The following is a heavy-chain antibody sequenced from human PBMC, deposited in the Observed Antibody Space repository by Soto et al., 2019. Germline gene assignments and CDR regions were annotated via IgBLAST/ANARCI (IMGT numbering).Heavy chain of an antibody. J-gene: IGHJ6*02. D-gene: IGHD3-3*01. CDR2: INPSSGNT. CDR3: AREGSLFSGVIVFYGMDV. Sequence: QVQLVQSGAEVKKPGASVKVSCKASGYSFTRHDINWVRQAPGQGLEWMGWINPSSGNTGYAQRFLGRLTMTTDTSTSTADMELSGLKSEDTAIYYCAREGSLFSGVIVFYGMDVWGQGTTVTVPS. V-gene: IGHV1-8*01. CDR1: GYSFTRHD.